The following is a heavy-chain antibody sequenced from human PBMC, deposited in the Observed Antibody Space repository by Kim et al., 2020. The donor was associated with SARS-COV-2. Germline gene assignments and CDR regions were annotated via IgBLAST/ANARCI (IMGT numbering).Heavy chain of an antibody. V-gene: IGHV3-30*03. CDR1: GFTFSSYG. Sequence: GGSLRLSCAASGFTFSSYGIHWVRQAPGKGLEWVAVISYDGSSKYYADSVKGRFTISRDNSKNTLYLQMNSLTPEDTAVYYCAPGGGYSSGWSAEYFQHWGQGTLVTVSS. J-gene: IGHJ1*01. CDR2: ISYDGSSK. CDR3: APGGGYSSGWSAEYFQH. D-gene: IGHD6-19*01.